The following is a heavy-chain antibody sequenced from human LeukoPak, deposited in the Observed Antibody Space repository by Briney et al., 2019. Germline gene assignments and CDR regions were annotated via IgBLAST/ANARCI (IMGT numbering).Heavy chain of an antibody. CDR2: ISPNSGGT. CDR3: AIQPWGSGNNWYFDL. J-gene: IGHJ2*01. Sequence: ASVKVSCKASGYTVTAYYIHWVRQAPGQGLEWMGWISPNSGGTDYAQKFQGRVTMTRDTSISTTYVELSSLTSDDTAVYYCAIQPWGSGNNWYFDLWGRGTLVTVSS. V-gene: IGHV1-2*02. D-gene: IGHD7-27*01. CDR1: GYTVTAYY.